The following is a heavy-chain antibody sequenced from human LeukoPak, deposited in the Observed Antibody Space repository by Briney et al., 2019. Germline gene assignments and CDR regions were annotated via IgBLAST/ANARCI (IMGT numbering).Heavy chain of an antibody. Sequence: SETLSLTCTVSGGSISSSSYYWGWIRQPPRKGLEWIGSIYYSGSTYYNPSLKSRVTISVDTSKNQFSLKLSSVTAADTAVYYCARDIGGSGSYSFDYWGQGTLVTVSS. CDR3: ARDIGGSGSYSFDY. V-gene: IGHV4-39*07. CDR2: IYYSGST. CDR1: GGSISSSSYY. D-gene: IGHD3-10*01. J-gene: IGHJ4*02.